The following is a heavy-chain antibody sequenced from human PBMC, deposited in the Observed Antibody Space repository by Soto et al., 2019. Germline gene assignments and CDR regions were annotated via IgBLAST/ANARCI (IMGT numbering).Heavy chain of an antibody. CDR3: ARDVGPYSSSWYDY. CDR1: GYTFTSYG. CDR2: ISAYNGNT. V-gene: IGHV1-18*01. J-gene: IGHJ4*02. D-gene: IGHD6-13*01. Sequence: ASVKVSCKASGYTFTSYGISWVRQAPGQGLEWMGWISAYNGNTNYAQKLQGRVTMTTDTSTSTAYMELRSLRSDDTAVYYCARDVGPYSSSWYDYWGQGTLVTVSS.